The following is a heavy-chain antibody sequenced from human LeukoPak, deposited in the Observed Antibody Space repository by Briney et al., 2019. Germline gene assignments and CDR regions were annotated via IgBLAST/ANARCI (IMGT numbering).Heavy chain of an antibody. CDR2: ISSSSSYI. V-gene: IGHV3-21*01. CDR1: GFTFSSYS. Sequence: GGSLRLSCAASGFTFSSYSMNWVRQAPGKGLEGVSSISSSSSYIYYADSVKGRFTISRDNAKNSLYLQMNSLRAEGTAVHYCARRGYSGYDFDYWGQGTLVTVSS. CDR3: ARRGYSGYDFDY. D-gene: IGHD5-12*01. J-gene: IGHJ4*02.